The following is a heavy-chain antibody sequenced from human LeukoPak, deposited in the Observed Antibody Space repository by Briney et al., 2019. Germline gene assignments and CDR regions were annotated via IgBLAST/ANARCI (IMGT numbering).Heavy chain of an antibody. D-gene: IGHD3-22*01. CDR1: GYTFTSYG. CDR3: ARDWGYYYDSSGYYYFDY. V-gene: IGHV1-18*01. J-gene: IGHJ4*02. Sequence: ASVKVPCKASGYTFTSYGISWVRQAPGQGLEWMGWISAYNGNTNYAQKLQGRVTMTTDTSTSTAYMELRSLRSDDTAVYYCARDWGYYYDSSGYYYFDYWGQGTLVTVSS. CDR2: ISAYNGNT.